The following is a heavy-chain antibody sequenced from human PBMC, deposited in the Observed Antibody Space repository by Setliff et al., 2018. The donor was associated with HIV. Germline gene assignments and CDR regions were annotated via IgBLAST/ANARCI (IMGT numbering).Heavy chain of an antibody. CDR2: IYPGDSET. CDR1: GYSFTSYW. CDR3: ARSDYDVLTGFWYFDV. V-gene: IGHV5-51*01. J-gene: IGHJ2*01. D-gene: IGHD3-9*01. Sequence: GESLKISCEASGYSFTSYWIGWVRQLPGKGLEWMGIIYPGDSETRHSPSFEGQVTISADKSISTAYLKWNSLKASDTAMYYCARSDYDVLTGFWYFDVWGRGTLVTVSS.